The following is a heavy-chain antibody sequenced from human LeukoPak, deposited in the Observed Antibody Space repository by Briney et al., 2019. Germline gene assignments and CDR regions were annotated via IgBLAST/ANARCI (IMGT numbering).Heavy chain of an antibody. V-gene: IGHV3-53*01. CDR2: IYSGGST. Sequence: GGSLRLSCAASGFTVSSNYMSWVRQAPGKGLEWVSVIYSGGSTYYADSVKGRFTISRDNSKNTLYLQMNSLRAEDTAVYYCARSTSPYYYDSSGYYDDYWGQGTLVTVSS. CDR1: GFTVSSNY. D-gene: IGHD3-22*01. J-gene: IGHJ4*02. CDR3: ARSTSPYYYDSSGYYDDY.